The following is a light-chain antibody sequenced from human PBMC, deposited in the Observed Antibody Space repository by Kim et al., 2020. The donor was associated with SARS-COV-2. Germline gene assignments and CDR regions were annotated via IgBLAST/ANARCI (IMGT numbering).Light chain of an antibody. CDR3: QQYGGSPLYT. CDR2: GAS. CDR1: QSVSTY. J-gene: IGKJ2*01. V-gene: IGKV3-20*01. Sequence: EIVLTQSPGTLSLSPGERATLSCRASQSVSTYLAWYQQKPGQAPRLLIYGASNRATGIPDRFSGSGSGTDFTLTISRLEPEDFAVYYCQQYGGSPLYTFGQGTKLEIK.